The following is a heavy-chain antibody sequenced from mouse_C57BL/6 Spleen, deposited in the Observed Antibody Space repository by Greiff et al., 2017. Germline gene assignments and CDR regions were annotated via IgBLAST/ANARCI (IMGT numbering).Heavy chain of an antibody. J-gene: IGHJ3*01. CDR2: ISYDGSN. Sequence: VQLKESGPGLVKPSQSLSLTCSVTGYSITSGYYWNWIRQFPGNKLEWMGYISYDGSNNYNPSLKNRISITRDTSKNQFFLKLNSVTTEDTATYYCAREDDGYYVWFAYWGQGTLVTVSA. CDR3: AREDDGYYVWFAY. CDR1: GYSITSGYY. V-gene: IGHV3-6*01. D-gene: IGHD2-3*01.